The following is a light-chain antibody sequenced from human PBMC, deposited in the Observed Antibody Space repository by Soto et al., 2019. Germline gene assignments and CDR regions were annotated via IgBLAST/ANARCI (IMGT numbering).Light chain of an antibody. Sequence: EIVMTQSPSTLSVSPGERVTLSCRASQSVSSNLAWSQQKPGQAPRLLIYGASTRATAIPGRFSGSGSGTEFTLTISSLQSEDFAVYDCQQYNNWLGTFGQGTKVEIK. CDR2: GAS. V-gene: IGKV3-15*01. CDR1: QSVSSN. J-gene: IGKJ1*01. CDR3: QQYNNWLGT.